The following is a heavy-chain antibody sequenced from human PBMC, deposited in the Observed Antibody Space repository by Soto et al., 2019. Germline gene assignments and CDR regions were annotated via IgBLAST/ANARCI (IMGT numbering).Heavy chain of an antibody. V-gene: IGHV1-8*01. J-gene: IGHJ2*01. D-gene: IGHD3-10*01. Sequence: ASVKVSCKASGYTFTNYDINWVRQATGQGLEWMGWMNPNSGNTGYAQKFQGRVTMTRNTSISTAYMELASLRSEDTAVYYCARAHPRLLTYFGSGSYYGYWGRG. CDR1: GYTFTNYD. CDR3: ARAHPRLLTYFGSGSYYGY. CDR2: MNPNSGNT.